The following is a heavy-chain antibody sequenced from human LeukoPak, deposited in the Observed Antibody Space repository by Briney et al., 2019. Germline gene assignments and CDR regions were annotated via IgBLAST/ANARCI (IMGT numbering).Heavy chain of an antibody. J-gene: IGHJ5*02. D-gene: IGHD3-10*01. V-gene: IGHV4-59*01. CDR1: AGSISTYY. CDR3: ARDSPEGFGRFDP. Sequence: PSETLSLTCSVSAGSISTYYWSWIRQPPGKGLEWIGYIDYSGSTNYNPSLKSRVTISVDMSKNQFSLKLTSVTAADTAVHYCARDSPEGFGRFDPWGQGSLVTVSS. CDR2: IDYSGST.